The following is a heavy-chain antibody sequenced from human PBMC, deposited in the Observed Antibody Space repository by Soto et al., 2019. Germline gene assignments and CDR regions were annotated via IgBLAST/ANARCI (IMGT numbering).Heavy chain of an antibody. D-gene: IGHD3-22*01. V-gene: IGHV3-30*18. CDR2: ISYDGSNK. J-gene: IGHJ6*02. Sequence: HPGGSLRLSCAASGFTFSSYGMHWVRQAPGKGLEWVAVISYDGSNKYYADSVKGRFTISRDNSKNTLYLQMNSLRAEDTAVYYCAKDQGTMIVAAHGMDVWGQGTTVTVSS. CDR1: GFTFSSYG. CDR3: AKDQGTMIVAAHGMDV.